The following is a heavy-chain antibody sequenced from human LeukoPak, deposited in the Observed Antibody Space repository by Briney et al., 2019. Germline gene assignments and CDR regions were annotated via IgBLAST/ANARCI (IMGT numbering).Heavy chain of an antibody. D-gene: IGHD4-17*01. Sequence: PGGSLRLSCAASGFTFDDYGMSWVRQAPGKGLEWVSNINWNGGSTGYADSVRGRFTISRDNAKNSLYLQMNSLRAEDTAVYYCAKGIDDYGDYGIWGQGTMVTVSS. V-gene: IGHV3-20*04. CDR3: AKGIDDYGDYGI. J-gene: IGHJ3*02. CDR1: GFTFDDYG. CDR2: INWNGGST.